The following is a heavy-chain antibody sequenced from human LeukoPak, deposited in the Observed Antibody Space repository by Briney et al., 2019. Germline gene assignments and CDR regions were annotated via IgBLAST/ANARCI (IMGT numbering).Heavy chain of an antibody. Sequence: GGSLRLSCAASGFTFSSYSMNWVRQAPGKGLELVSSISSSSSYIYYADSVKGRFTISRDNAKNSLYLQMNSLRAEDTAVYYCARTIAAAGTLDFDYWGQGTLVTVSS. CDR3: ARTIAAAGTLDFDY. CDR1: GFTFSSYS. J-gene: IGHJ4*02. CDR2: ISSSSSYI. D-gene: IGHD6-13*01. V-gene: IGHV3-21*01.